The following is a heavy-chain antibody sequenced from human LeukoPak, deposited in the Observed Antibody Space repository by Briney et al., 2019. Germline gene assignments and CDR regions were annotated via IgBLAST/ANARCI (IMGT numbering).Heavy chain of an antibody. J-gene: IGHJ4*02. CDR1: GGSISCSSYY. V-gene: IGHV4-39*07. CDR2: IYYSGST. CDR3: ARFACSSTSCYPEFDY. Sequence: SETLSLTCTVSGGSISCSSYYWGWIRQPPGKGLEWIGSIYYSGSTYYNPSLKSRVTISVDTSKNQFSLKLSSVTAADTAVYYCARFACSSTSCYPEFDYWGRGTLVTVSS. D-gene: IGHD2-2*01.